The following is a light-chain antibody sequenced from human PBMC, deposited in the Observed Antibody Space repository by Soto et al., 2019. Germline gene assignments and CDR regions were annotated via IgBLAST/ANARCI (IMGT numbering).Light chain of an antibody. V-gene: IGKV3-11*01. Sequence: EIVLTQSPATLSLSPGERATLSCRASQSVSSYLAWYQQKPGQAPRPLIYDASNRATGIPARFSGSGSGTDFTLTISSLEPEDFAVYYCQQRSSWPLTFGGGTKVDIK. J-gene: IGKJ4*01. CDR2: DAS. CDR3: QQRSSWPLT. CDR1: QSVSSY.